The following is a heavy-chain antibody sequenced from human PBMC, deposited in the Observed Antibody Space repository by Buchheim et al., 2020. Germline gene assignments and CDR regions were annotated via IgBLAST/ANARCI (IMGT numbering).Heavy chain of an antibody. Sequence: QVQLQQWGAGLLKPSETLSLTCAVYGGSFSGYYWSWIRQPPGKGLEWIGEINHSGSTNYNPSLKSRVTISVDTSKNQFSLKLSSVTAADTAVYYCARIYDSSGYYGPHFDYWGQGTL. J-gene: IGHJ4*02. CDR1: GGSFSGYY. D-gene: IGHD3-22*01. CDR2: INHSGST. V-gene: IGHV4-34*01. CDR3: ARIYDSSGYYGPHFDY.